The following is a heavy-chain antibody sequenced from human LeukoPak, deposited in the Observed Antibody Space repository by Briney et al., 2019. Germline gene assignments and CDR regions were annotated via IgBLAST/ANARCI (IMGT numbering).Heavy chain of an antibody. CDR3: ARGNNRMIRGVITLDYFDY. D-gene: IGHD3-10*01. CDR1: GFTFSSYA. J-gene: IGHJ4*02. CDR2: ISYDGSNK. Sequence: GRSLRLSCAASGFTFSSYAMHWVRQAPGKGLEWVAVISYDGSNKYYADSVKGRFTISRDNSKNTLYLQMNSLRAEDTAVYYCARGNNRMIRGVITLDYFDYWGQGTLVTVSS. V-gene: IGHV3-30-3*01.